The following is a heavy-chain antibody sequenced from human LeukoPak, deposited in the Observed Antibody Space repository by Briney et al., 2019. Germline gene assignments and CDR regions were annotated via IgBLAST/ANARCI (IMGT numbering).Heavy chain of an antibody. CDR3: VRGRRFAAGGTTAIDI. CDR2: IYHSGSR. J-gene: IGHJ3*02. V-gene: IGHV4-30-4*01. CDR1: GGSISGGDDY. D-gene: IGHD6-13*01. Sequence: PSQTLSLTCTVSGGSISGGDDYWSWIRQPPGTGLEWIGYIYHSGSRYYNPPLKSRVTLSLDTSKNQFSLKLSSVTAADTAVYYCVRGRRFAAGGTTAIDIWGQGTMVTVSS.